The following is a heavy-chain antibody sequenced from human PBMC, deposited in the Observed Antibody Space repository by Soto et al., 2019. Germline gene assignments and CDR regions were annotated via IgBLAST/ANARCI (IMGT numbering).Heavy chain of an antibody. J-gene: IGHJ4*02. CDR1: GGSISKSGYF. V-gene: IGHV4-31*03. CDR2: IYDSGST. CDR3: ARSSRSYFDF. Sequence: LSLTCTVSGGSISKSGYFWSWIRQHPGKGLEWIGYIYDSGSTYYNPSLKSRVSLSVDTSKNQFSLNLTSVTAADTAMYYCARSSRSYFDFWGQGTWSPSPQ.